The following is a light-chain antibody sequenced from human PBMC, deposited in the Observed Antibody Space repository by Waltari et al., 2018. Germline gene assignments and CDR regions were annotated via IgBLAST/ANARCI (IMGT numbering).Light chain of an antibody. V-gene: IGLV4-69*01. Sequence: QVVLTQSPSASASLGASVKLTCTLSSGHSSYPIAWHHQQPEKGPRYLMKVNSDGSHNKGDGIPERFSGSSSGAERYLTISGLQSEDEADYYCQTWGTGPRVFGGGTKLTVL. J-gene: IGLJ2*01. CDR3: QTWGTGPRV. CDR2: VNSDGSH. CDR1: SGHSSYP.